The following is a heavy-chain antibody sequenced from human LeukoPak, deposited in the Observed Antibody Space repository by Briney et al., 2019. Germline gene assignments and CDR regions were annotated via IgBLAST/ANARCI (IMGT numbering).Heavy chain of an antibody. D-gene: IGHD5-12*01. Sequence: SETLSLTCTVSGGSISSYYWSWIRQPPGKGLEWIGEINHSGSTNYNPSLKSRVTISVDTSKNQFSLKLSSVTAADTAVYYCARGRREGGYVRRDWFDPWGQGTLVSVSS. J-gene: IGHJ5*02. CDR1: GGSISSYY. CDR3: ARGRREGGYVRRDWFDP. CDR2: INHSGST. V-gene: IGHV4-34*01.